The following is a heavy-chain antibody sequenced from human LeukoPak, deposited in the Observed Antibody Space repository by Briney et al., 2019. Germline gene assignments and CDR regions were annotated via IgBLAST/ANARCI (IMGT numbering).Heavy chain of an antibody. CDR1: GFSFGDDA. V-gene: IGHV3-49*04. CDR2: IRKKGYGETT. D-gene: IGHD4-17*01. Sequence: GRCLRPSCKAAGFSFGDDAWSCVRQAPRRGLELVSFIRKKGYGETTDYSASVRGRFTISRDDAKSTAYMQMNSLEIEDTALYYCSRGLHDYGDSNYYFDQWGRGTQVTVSS. J-gene: IGHJ4*02. CDR3: SRGLHDYGDSNYYFDQ.